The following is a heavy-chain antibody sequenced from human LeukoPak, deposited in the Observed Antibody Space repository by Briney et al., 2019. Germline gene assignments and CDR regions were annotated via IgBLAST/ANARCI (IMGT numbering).Heavy chain of an antibody. D-gene: IGHD2-15*01. J-gene: IGHJ5*02. V-gene: IGHV3-74*01. CDR1: GFTLTNYW. CDR3: ARGDGWHCSGSDCFTHWFDP. Sequence: GGSLRLSCGASGFTLTNYWMHGVREVPGEGVVGVSRIDKGGSDTSRADAVKVRFTISRDNANNTLYLQINTLSAAETAVYYCARGDGWHCSGSDCFTHWFDPWGQGTLVTVSS. CDR2: IDKGGSDT.